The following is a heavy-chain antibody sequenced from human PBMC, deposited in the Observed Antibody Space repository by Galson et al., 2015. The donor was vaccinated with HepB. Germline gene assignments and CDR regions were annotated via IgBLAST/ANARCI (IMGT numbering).Heavy chain of an antibody. CDR1: GFTFSSYA. D-gene: IGHD2-21*01. CDR3: VNVMRSGGPDY. J-gene: IGHJ4*02. Sequence: SLRLSCAASGFTFSSYAMHWVRQASGKGLEYVSAISSNGGSTYYADSVKGRFTISRDNSKNTLYLQMSSLRAEDTAVYYCVNVMRSGGPDYWGQGTLVTVSS. V-gene: IGHV3-64D*06. CDR2: ISSNGGST.